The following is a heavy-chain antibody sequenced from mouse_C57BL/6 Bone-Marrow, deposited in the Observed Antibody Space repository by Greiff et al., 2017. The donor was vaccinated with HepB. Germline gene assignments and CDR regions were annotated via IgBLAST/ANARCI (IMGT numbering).Heavy chain of an antibody. V-gene: IGHV5-17*01. CDR1: GFTFSDYV. CDR3: ARDYDYPWFAY. CDR2: ISSCCSTI. J-gene: IGHJ3*01. Sequence: EVQLVESGGGLVKPGGSLKLSCAASGFTFSDYVLHWVRHAPEEGLEWVAYISSCCSTISYADTVKGRFTISRDNAKNTLFLQMTSLRSEDTAMYYCARDYDYPWFAYWGQGTLVTVSA. D-gene: IGHD2-4*01.